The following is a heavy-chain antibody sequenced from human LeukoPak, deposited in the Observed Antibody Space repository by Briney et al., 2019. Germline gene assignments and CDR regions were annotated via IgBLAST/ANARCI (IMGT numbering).Heavy chain of an antibody. V-gene: IGHV4-59*01. CDR1: GGSISSYY. Sequence: SETLSLTCTVSGGSISSYYWSWIRQPPGKGLEWIGYIHYTGSTNYNSSLKSRVTLSVDTSKNQFSLKLSSVTAADTAVYYCARANVVTASDYWGQGTLVTVAS. CDR3: ARANVVTASDY. J-gene: IGHJ4*02. D-gene: IGHD2-21*02. CDR2: IHYTGST.